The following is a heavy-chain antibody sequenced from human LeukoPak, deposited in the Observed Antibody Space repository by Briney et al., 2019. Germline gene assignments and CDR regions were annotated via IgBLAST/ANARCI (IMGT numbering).Heavy chain of an antibody. Sequence: GGSLRLSCAASGVTVGSNYMSWVRQAPGQGLEWVSVIYSGGSTYYADSVKGRFTISRDNSKNTLYLQMNSLRAEDTAVYYCARGYYYGMIDYWGQGTLVTVSS. J-gene: IGHJ4*02. V-gene: IGHV3-66*01. CDR2: IYSGGST. CDR1: GVTVGSNY. CDR3: ARGYYYGMIDY. D-gene: IGHD3-10*01.